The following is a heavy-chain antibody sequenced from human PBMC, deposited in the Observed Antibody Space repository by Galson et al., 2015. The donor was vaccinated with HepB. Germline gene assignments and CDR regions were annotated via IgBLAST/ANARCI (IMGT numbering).Heavy chain of an antibody. D-gene: IGHD2-15*01. Sequence: SVKVSCKASGYIFATYAMHWVRQAPGQRLEWMGWINAGNDNTKFSQKFQDRVTITRDTSASTVYMELSSLRSEDTAVYYCARDWCFGGTCSDDAFDIWGQGTMVTVSS. V-gene: IGHV1-3*01. J-gene: IGHJ3*02. CDR1: GYIFATYA. CDR2: INAGNDNT. CDR3: ARDWCFGGTCSDDAFDI.